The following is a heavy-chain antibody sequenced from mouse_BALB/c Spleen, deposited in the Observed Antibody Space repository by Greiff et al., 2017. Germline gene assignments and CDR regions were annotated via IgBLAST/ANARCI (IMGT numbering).Heavy chain of an antibody. CDR2: IYPGSGNT. Sequence: VQLQQSGAELARPGASVKLSCKASGYTFTDYYINWVKQRTGQGLEWIGEIYPGSGNTYYNEKFKGKATLTADKSSSTAYMQLSSLTSEDSAVYFCATTATPYWGQGTSVTVSS. D-gene: IGHD1-2*01. J-gene: IGHJ4*01. CDR1: GYTFTDYY. V-gene: IGHV1-77*01. CDR3: ATTATPY.